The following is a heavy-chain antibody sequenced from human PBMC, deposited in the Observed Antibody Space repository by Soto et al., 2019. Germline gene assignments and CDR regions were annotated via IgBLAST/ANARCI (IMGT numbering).Heavy chain of an antibody. D-gene: IGHD1-1*01. V-gene: IGHV3-9*01. CDR3: AKGEGTD. CDR2: ISWNSNTI. J-gene: IGHJ4*02. CDR1: GFTFDNYA. Sequence: DVQLVESGGGLVQPGRSLRLSCAASGFTFDNYAMHWVRQAPGKGLEWVSGISWNSNTIVYADSVKGRFTISRDNAKNSLYLQMNSLRAEDTAVYYCAKGEGTDWGQGTLVTVSS.